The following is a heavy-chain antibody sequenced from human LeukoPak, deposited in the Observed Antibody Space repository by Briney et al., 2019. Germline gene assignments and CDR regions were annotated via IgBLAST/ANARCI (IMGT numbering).Heavy chain of an antibody. D-gene: IGHD3-22*01. J-gene: IGHJ3*02. Sequence: GGSLRLSCAASGFTFSSYEMNWVRQAPGKGLEWVSYISGSGNTIYYADSVKGRFAISRDNAKNSLYLQMNSLRAEDTALYHCARTDSSGYYLMYAFDIWGQGTMVTVSS. V-gene: IGHV3-48*03. CDR1: GFTFSSYE. CDR2: ISGSGNTI. CDR3: ARTDSSGYYLMYAFDI.